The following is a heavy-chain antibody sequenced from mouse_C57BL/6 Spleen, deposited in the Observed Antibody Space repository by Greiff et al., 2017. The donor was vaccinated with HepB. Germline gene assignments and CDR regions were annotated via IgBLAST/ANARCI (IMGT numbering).Heavy chain of an antibody. CDR2: ISYSGST. J-gene: IGHJ3*01. V-gene: IGHV3-1*01. Sequence: VQRVESGPGMVKPSQSLSLTCTVTGYSITSGYDWHWIRHFPGNKLEWMGYISYSGSTNYNPSLKSRISITHDTSKNHFFLKLNSVTTEDTATYYCARGTGAWFAYWGQGTLVTVSA. CDR1: GYSITSGYD. CDR3: ARGTGAWFAY.